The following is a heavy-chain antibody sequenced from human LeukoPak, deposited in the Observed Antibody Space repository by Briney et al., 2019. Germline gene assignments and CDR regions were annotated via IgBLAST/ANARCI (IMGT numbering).Heavy chain of an antibody. J-gene: IGHJ4*02. CDR2: ISGSGGST. D-gene: IGHD6-19*01. Sequence: GGSLRLSCAASGFTFSSYAMSWVRQAPGNGLEWVSAISGSGGSTYYADSVKGRFTISRDNSKNTLYLQMNSLRAEDTAVYYCAKSSTSGWYGAIDYWGQGTLVTVSS. V-gene: IGHV3-23*01. CDR3: AKSSTSGWYGAIDY. CDR1: GFTFSSYA.